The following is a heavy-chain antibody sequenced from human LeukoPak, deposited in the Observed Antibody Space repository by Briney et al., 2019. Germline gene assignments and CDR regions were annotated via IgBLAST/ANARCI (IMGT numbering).Heavy chain of an antibody. V-gene: IGHV3-21*06. CDR3: AGDFSLSRSSDY. J-gene: IGHJ4*02. D-gene: IGHD2-15*01. CDR2: IAGSSDFM. Sequence: GGSLRLSCAASGFTFRTYSMNWVRQAPGKGLEWVSSIAGSSDFMSYADSVKGRFTISRDNARNSLYLQLNSLRAEDTAVYYCAGDFSLSRSSDYWGQGTLVTVSS. CDR1: GFTFRTYS.